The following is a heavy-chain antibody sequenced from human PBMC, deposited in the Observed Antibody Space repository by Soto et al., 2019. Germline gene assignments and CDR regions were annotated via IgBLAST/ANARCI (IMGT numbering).Heavy chain of an antibody. D-gene: IGHD1-26*01. CDR1: GFTFSSFA. Sequence: LRLSCAASGFTFSSFAMHWVRQAPGKGLEWVAIVSYDGGTKYYADSVKGRFTISRDNSKNTLYLQMNSLRTEDTAVYYCARREIQGPIDYWGQGTLVTVSS. V-gene: IGHV3-30*03. J-gene: IGHJ4*02. CDR2: VSYDGGTK. CDR3: ARREIQGPIDY.